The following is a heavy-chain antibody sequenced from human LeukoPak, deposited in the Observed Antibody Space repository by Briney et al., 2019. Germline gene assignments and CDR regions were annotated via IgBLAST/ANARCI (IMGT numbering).Heavy chain of an antibody. J-gene: IGHJ4*02. CDR2: IYYSGST. Sequence: TSETLSLTCTVSGGSISSSSYYWGWIRQPPGKGLEWIGSIYYSGSTYYNPSLKSRVTLSVDTSKNQFSLKLSSVTAADTAVYYCAAYSSGYYYFDFWGQGTLVTVSS. CDR3: AAYSSGYYYFDF. CDR1: GGSISSSSYY. V-gene: IGHV4-39*01. D-gene: IGHD3-22*01.